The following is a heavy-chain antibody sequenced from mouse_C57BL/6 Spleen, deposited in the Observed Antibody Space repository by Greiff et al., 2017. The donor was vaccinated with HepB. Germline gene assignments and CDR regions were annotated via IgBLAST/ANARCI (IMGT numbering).Heavy chain of an antibody. CDR3: AREKTGGFAY. CDR2: ISYDGSN. CDR1: GYSITSGYY. J-gene: IGHJ3*01. D-gene: IGHD4-1*01. Sequence: EVKLEESGPGLVKPSQSLSLTCSVTGYSITSGYYWNWIRQFPGNKLEWMGYISYDGSNNYNPSLKNRISITRDTSKNQFFLKLNSVTTEDTATYYCAREKTGGFAYWGQGTLVTVSA. V-gene: IGHV3-6*01.